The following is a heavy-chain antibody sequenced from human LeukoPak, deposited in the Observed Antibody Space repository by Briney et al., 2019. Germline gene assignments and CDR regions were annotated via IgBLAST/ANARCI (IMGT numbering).Heavy chain of an antibody. D-gene: IGHD3-10*01. Sequence: GGSLRLSCAASEFTFSNYAMSWVRQAPGKGLEWVSAISGRGGNTWYADSVKGRFTISRDNSKNTLYLQMNSLRAEDTALYYCARDPYGSGSDYRYFDYWGQGTLVTVSS. CDR2: ISGRGGNT. CDR3: ARDPYGSGSDYRYFDY. CDR1: EFTFSNYA. J-gene: IGHJ4*02. V-gene: IGHV3-23*01.